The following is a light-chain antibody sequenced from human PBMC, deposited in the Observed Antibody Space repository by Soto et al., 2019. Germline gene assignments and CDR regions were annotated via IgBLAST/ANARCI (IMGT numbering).Light chain of an antibody. CDR3: SSFAGNNNLV. CDR2: EVS. CDR1: SSDVGGYNY. V-gene: IGLV2-8*01. J-gene: IGLJ2*01. Sequence: QSALTQPPSASGSPGQSVTISCTGTSSDVGGYNYVSWYQQHPGKAPKLMISEVSKRPSGVPDRFSGSQSGNTASLTVSGLQAEDEDDYYCSSFAGNNNLVFGGGTKLTVL.